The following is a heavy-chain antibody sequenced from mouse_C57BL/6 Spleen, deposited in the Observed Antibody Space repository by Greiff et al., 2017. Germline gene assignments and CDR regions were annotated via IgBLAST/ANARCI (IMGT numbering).Heavy chain of an antibody. CDR1: GYAFSSSW. D-gene: IGHD1-1*01. CDR2: IYPGGGYT. J-gene: IGHJ1*03. CDR3: ARSRDCGGSSDDWYFDV. Sequence: VLLLQPGADLVKPGASVKVSCTASGYAFSSSWMNWVQQRPGKGLEWIGRIYPGGGYTNYTGKFKGKATLTADKSSSTAYMQLSSLTSEDSEVYICARSRDCGGSSDDWYFDVWGTGTTVTVSS. V-gene: IGHV1-82*01.